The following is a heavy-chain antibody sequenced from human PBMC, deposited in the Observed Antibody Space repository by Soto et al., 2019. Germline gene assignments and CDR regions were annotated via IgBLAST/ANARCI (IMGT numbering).Heavy chain of an antibody. CDR3: ATTTSEGPLDV. Sequence: EVQLVESGGGLVQPGGSLRLSCAASGFTVSSNYMSWVRQAPGKGLEWVSVIYSGGSTYYAGSVKGRFTISRDNSKNTLYLQMTSLRAEDTAVYYCATTTSEGPLDVWGKGTTVTVSS. CDR2: IYSGGST. D-gene: IGHD4-4*01. V-gene: IGHV3-66*01. CDR1: GFTVSSNY. J-gene: IGHJ6*04.